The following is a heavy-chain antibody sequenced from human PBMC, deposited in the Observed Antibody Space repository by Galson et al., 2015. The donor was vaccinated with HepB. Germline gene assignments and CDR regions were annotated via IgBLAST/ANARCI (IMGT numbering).Heavy chain of an antibody. J-gene: IGHJ4*02. D-gene: IGHD6-19*01. CDR2: ISSSSSTI. Sequence: SLRLSCAASGFTFSSYSMNWVRQAPGKGLEWVSYISSSSSTIYYADSVKGRFTISRDNAKNSLYLQMNSLRDEDTAVYYCARSLLTIAVAGTALDYWGQGTLVTVSS. V-gene: IGHV3-48*02. CDR3: ARSLLTIAVAGTALDY. CDR1: GFTFSSYS.